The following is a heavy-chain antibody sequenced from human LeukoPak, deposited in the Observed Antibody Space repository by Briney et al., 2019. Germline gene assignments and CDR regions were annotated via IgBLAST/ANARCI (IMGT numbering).Heavy chain of an antibody. V-gene: IGHV4-61*02. D-gene: IGHD3-22*01. CDR1: GNSISSVNNY. CDR3: ARASYSYDINGWVPFDY. Sequence: PSQTLSLTCTVSGNSISSVNNYWRWIRQPAGKGLECIARIDTSGSTNYKPSLKSRVTISGDTSKNQFSLRLSSVTAADTAVYYCARASYSYDINGWVPFDYWGQGTLVTVSS. CDR2: IDTSGST. J-gene: IGHJ4*02.